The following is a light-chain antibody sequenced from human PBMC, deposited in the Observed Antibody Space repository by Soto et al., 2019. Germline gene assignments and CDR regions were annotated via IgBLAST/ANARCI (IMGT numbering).Light chain of an antibody. J-gene: IGKJ5*01. Sequence: DIVMTQSPDSLAVSLCERATIHCKSSQSAFYSSSNKNFLAWYQQKPGQAPRLLLYDTSNRATGIPARFSGSGSGTVFTLTISSLEPEDSAVYYCQQRSNWPQTFGQGTRLEIK. CDR1: QSAFYSSSNKNF. CDR2: DTS. V-gene: IGKV3-11*01. CDR3: QQRSNWPQT.